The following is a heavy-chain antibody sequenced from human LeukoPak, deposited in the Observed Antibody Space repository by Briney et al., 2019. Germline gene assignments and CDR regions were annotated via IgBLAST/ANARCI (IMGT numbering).Heavy chain of an antibody. Sequence: GGSLRLSCAVSGFTFEDYAMHWVRQAPGKGLDWVAAISWNSGSINYADSVKGRFTISRDNAKNSLYLQMNSLRAEDTAVCYCAGGPDRTSPFYYGMDVWGQGTTVTVSS. CDR3: AGGPDRTSPFYYGMDV. V-gene: IGHV3-9*01. D-gene: IGHD2-2*01. J-gene: IGHJ6*02. CDR1: GFTFEDYA. CDR2: ISWNSGSI.